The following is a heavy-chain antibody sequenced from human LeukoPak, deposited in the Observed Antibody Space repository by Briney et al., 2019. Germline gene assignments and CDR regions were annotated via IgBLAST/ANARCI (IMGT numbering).Heavy chain of an antibody. J-gene: IGHJ5*02. V-gene: IGHV5-51*01. CDR3: ARRKQRGLFDP. D-gene: IGHD3-10*01. Sequence: GESLKISCKGSGYSFAIYWIGWVRQMPGKGLEWMGIIYPGNSDTRYSPSFRGQVTISADKSTNTAYLQWSSLKASDTAVYYCARRKQRGLFDPWGQGTLVTVSS. CDR2: IYPGNSDT. CDR1: GYSFAIYW.